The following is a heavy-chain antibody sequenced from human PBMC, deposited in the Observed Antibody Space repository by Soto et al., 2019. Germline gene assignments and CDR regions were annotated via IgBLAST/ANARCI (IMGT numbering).Heavy chain of an antibody. V-gene: IGHV4-30-2*01. CDR3: ARVGGYYYGSGSYRWFDP. CDR2: IYHSGST. D-gene: IGHD3-10*01. J-gene: IGHJ5*02. Sequence: SETLSLTCTVSGGSISSGGYYRSWIRQPPGKGLEWIGYIYHSGSTYYNPSLKSRVTISVDRSKNQFSLKLSSVTAADTAVYYCARVGGYYYGSGSYRWFDPWGQGTLVTVSS. CDR1: GGSISSGGYY.